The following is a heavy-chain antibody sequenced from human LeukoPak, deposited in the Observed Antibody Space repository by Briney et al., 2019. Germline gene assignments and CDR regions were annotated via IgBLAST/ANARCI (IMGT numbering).Heavy chain of an antibody. D-gene: IGHD4-11*01. V-gene: IGHV4-39*01. CDR2: IYISGST. J-gene: IGHJ5*02. Sequence: PSETLSLTCTASGCSISSSSYYWGWLRQPPGKGLEWIRSIYISGSTYYNPSLKCVVTISVDTSKNQFSLKLSSVTAADTAVYYCARHGNSNYVSWFDPWGQETLVTVSS. CDR3: ARHGNSNYVSWFDP. CDR1: GCSISSSSYY.